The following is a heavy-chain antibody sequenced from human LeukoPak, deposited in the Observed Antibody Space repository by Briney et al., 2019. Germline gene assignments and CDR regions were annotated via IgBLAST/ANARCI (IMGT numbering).Heavy chain of an antibody. CDR3: ARRFCSSVSCYDDDAFDV. CDR1: GHTFVSYG. CDR2: ISGYNGKI. V-gene: IGHV1-18*01. J-gene: IGHJ3*01. Sequence: GASVKVSCKASGHTFVSYGISGVRQAPGQGLEWMGWISGYNGKINYAQKFQGRVTMTTDTSTSTAYLELRSLTSEDTAVYYCARRFCSSVSCYDDDAFDVWGQGTLVTVSS. D-gene: IGHD2-2*01.